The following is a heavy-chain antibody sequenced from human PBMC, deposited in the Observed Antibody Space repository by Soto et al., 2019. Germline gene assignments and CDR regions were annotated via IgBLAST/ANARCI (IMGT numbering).Heavy chain of an antibody. V-gene: IGHV3-30*03. Sequence: QVQLVESGGGVVQPLRSLRLSCAVSGFTFSTYGMHWVRQAPGKGLEWVAVISYDGNYIYYADSVKGRFTISRDNSKYTLYLQMNSLRGEDTAVYYCARGSKAGDGYNSVDYYYYGMDVWGQGTTVTVSS. J-gene: IGHJ6*02. D-gene: IGHD5-12*01. CDR2: ISYDGNYI. CDR3: ARGSKAGDGYNSVDYYYYGMDV. CDR1: GFTFSTYG.